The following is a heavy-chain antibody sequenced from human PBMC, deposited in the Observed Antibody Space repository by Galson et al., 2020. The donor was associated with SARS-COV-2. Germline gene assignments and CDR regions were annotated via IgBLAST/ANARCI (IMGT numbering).Heavy chain of an antibody. V-gene: IGHV4-61*02. CDR2: IHASGTT. CDR1: GDSVSTGSFY. D-gene: IGHD3-10*01. CDR3: ARGFSFGVYDTFDL. J-gene: IGHJ4*02. Sequence: SETLSLTCTVSGDSVSTGSFYWTWIRQPAGKGLEWIGRIHASGTTDYNPSLKSQVTLSLDTSQNQFSLNLSSVTAADAAMFFCARGFSFGVYDTFDLWGQGIPVTVSS.